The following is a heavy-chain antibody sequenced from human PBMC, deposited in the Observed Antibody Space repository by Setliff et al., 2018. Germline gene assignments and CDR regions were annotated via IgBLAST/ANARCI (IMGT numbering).Heavy chain of an antibody. J-gene: IGHJ6*03. Sequence: PGGSLRLSCAASGFTFESHTMNWVRQAPGKGLEWVSSISGSSGYKYYADSLKGRFTISRDNAKSSLYLQVDSLRAEDTAVYYCARNYYDSGDHLPFYCYYMDAWGKGTTVTVS. CDR1: GFTFESHT. D-gene: IGHD3-22*01. V-gene: IGHV3-21*01. CDR3: ARNYYDSGDHLPFYCYYMDA. CDR2: ISGSSGYK.